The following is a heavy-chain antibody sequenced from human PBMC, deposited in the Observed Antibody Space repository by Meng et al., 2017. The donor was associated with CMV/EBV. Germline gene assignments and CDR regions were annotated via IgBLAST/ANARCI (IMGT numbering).Heavy chain of an antibody. CDR1: GFTFSSYS. Sequence: GGSLRLSCAASGFTFSSYSMNWVRQAPGKGLEWVSYISSSSSTIYYADSVKGRFTISRDNAKNSLYLQMNSLRAEDTAVYYCAREYCSSTSCYFYYGMDVWGQGTTVTVSS. D-gene: IGHD2-2*01. CDR2: ISSSSSTI. CDR3: AREYCSSTSCYFYYGMDV. V-gene: IGHV3-48*04. J-gene: IGHJ6*02.